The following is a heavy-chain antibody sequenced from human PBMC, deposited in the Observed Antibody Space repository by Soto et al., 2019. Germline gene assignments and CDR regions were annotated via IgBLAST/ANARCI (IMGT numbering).Heavy chain of an antibody. Sequence: ASVKVSCKASGYTFTGYYVNWARQAPGQGLEWMGWINPDNGVTNYSQKFQGRVTLSRDTSINTAYMELRRLTSDDTAMYYLARTDSTLSTLTYDFDYWGQGTPVTVSS. V-gene: IGHV1-2*02. CDR1: GYTFTGYY. CDR2: INPDNGVT. CDR3: ARTDSTLSTLTYDFDY. D-gene: IGHD2-21*01. J-gene: IGHJ4*02.